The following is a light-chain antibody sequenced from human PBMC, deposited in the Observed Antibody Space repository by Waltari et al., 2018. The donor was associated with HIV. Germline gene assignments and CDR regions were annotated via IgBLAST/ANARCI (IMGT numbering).Light chain of an antibody. CDR3: GTSDSGLTMTCV. V-gene: IGLV1-51*02. CDR1: SSNIANNY. Sequence: QFVLTQPPSVSAAPGPKVTISCSGTSSNIANNYVSWSQQLPGTPPHLLIHEKAQPPSGIADRCSASKSGTAAVLGITGVETGDEADDYCGTSDSGLTMTCVFGGGTKVTVL. J-gene: IGLJ3*02. CDR2: EKA.